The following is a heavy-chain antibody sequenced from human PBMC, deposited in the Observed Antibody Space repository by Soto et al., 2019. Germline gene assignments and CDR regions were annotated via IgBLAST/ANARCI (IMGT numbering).Heavy chain of an antibody. D-gene: IGHD2-8*02. J-gene: IGHJ4*02. CDR3: ARRGVHGIHYFDF. Sequence: GESLKISCEASGYSFSTYWIAWVRQMPGKGLEWMGIIYPGDSETRYSPSFQGQVTISVDKYIGKAYLQWASLKASETAIYYCARRGVHGIHYFDFWGQGTQVTVSS. CDR2: IYPGDSET. CDR1: GYSFSTYW. V-gene: IGHV5-51*01.